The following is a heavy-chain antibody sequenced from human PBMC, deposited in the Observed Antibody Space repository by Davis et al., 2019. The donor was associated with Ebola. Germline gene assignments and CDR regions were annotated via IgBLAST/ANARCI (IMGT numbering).Heavy chain of an antibody. CDR2: ISAYNGNT. J-gene: IGHJ5*02. Sequence: ASVKVSCKASGYTFTSYGISWVRQAPGQGLEWMGWISAYNGNTNYAQNLQGRVTMTTDTSTSTAYMELRSLRSDDTAVYYCARSWGVVVVPAAIPARFDPWGQGTLVTVSS. D-gene: IGHD2-2*02. CDR1: GYTFTSYG. V-gene: IGHV1-18*01. CDR3: ARSWGVVVVPAAIPARFDP.